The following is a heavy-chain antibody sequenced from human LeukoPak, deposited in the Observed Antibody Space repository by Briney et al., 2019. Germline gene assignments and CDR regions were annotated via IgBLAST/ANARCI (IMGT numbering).Heavy chain of an antibody. V-gene: IGHV3-21*01. CDR2: ITSGGDYM. Sequence: GGSLRISCAASGFTFGGYTMSWVRQAPGKGLQWVSTITSGGDYMYYADPVKGRFTISRDDSKNSLYLHMNSVRAEGTAVYYCARVSTFGVVIANDYWGQGTVVTVSS. J-gene: IGHJ4*02. D-gene: IGHD3-16*02. CDR1: GFTFGGYT. CDR3: ARVSTFGVVIANDY.